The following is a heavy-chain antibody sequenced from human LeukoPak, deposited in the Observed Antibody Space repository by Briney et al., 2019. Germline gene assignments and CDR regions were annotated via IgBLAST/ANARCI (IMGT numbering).Heavy chain of an antibody. Sequence: PGGSLRLSCATSGFTFSNYAMSWVRQAPGKGLEWVSTVSGSGSNTYYGDSVKGRFTISRDKSKNTLYLQMNGLRAEDTAVYYCAKGARYSSGWTSFDYWGQGTLVTVSS. V-gene: IGHV3-23*01. CDR2: VSGSGSNT. CDR3: AKGARYSSGWTSFDY. D-gene: IGHD6-19*01. CDR1: GFTFSNYA. J-gene: IGHJ4*02.